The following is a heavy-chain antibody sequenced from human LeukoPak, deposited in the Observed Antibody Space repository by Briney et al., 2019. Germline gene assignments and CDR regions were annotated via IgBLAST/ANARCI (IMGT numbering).Heavy chain of an antibody. Sequence: AGGSLRLSCAASGFISRDYPMSWVRQTPGKGLEWVSSISAGGGGIYYADSVKGRFTVSRDDSKNTLYLQMNSLRVEDTALYYCANESNGRRFDFDYWGQGTLATVSS. V-gene: IGHV3-23*01. J-gene: IGHJ4*02. CDR1: GFISRDYP. CDR3: ANESNGRRFDFDY. CDR2: ISAGGGGI. D-gene: IGHD1-26*01.